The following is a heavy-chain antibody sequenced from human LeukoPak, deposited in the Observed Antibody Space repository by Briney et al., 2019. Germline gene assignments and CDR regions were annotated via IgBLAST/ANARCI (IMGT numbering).Heavy chain of an antibody. CDR3: AKEGRSLQTY. V-gene: IGHV3-23*01. Sequence: PGGSLRLSCAASGFTFSSHAMSWVRQAPGKGLEWVSAISGSGNYIYYADSVEGRFTISRDNSKNTLYLQINSLRAEDTAVYYCAKEGRSLQTYWGQGTLVTVSS. D-gene: IGHD5-24*01. J-gene: IGHJ4*02. CDR2: ISGSGNYI. CDR1: GFTFSSHA.